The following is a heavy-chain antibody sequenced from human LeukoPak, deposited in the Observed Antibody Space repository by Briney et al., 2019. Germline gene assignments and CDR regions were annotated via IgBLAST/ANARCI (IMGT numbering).Heavy chain of an antibody. D-gene: IGHD3-16*01. CDR2: ISAYNGNT. J-gene: IGHJ4*02. CDR1: GYTFTGYY. V-gene: IGHV1-18*04. CDR3: ARGGLKGGIFDY. Sequence: ASVKVSCKASGYTFTGYYMHWVRQAPGQGLEWMGWISAYNGNTNYAQKLQGRVTMTTDTSTSTAYMELRSLRSDDTAVYYCARGGLKGGIFDYWGQGTLVTVSS.